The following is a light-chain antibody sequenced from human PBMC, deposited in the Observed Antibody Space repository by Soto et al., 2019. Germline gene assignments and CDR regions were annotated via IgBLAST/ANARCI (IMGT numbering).Light chain of an antibody. Sequence: QSVLTQPASVSGSPGQSITISCTGTGSDVGGYNYVSWYQQHPGKAPKLMIYEVSNRPSGVSNRFSGSKSGNTASLTISGLQAEDEADYYCASYTSSSSYVFGTGTKVTVL. CDR1: GSDVGGYNY. V-gene: IGLV2-14*01. CDR2: EVS. CDR3: ASYTSSSSYV. J-gene: IGLJ1*01.